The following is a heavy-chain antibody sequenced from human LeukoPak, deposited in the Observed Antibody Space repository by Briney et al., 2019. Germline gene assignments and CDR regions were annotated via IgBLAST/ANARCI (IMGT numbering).Heavy chain of an antibody. CDR1: GGSFSGYY. D-gene: IGHD3-22*01. CDR2: INHSGST. CDR3: ARGPPRSYDIGAQPGWFDP. J-gene: IGHJ5*02. Sequence: SETLSLTCAVYGGSFSGYYWSWIRQPPGKGLEWSGEINHSGSTNYNPSLKSRVTISVDTSKNQFSLKLSSVTAADTAVYYCARGPPRSYDIGAQPGWFDPWGQGTLVTVSS. V-gene: IGHV4-34*01.